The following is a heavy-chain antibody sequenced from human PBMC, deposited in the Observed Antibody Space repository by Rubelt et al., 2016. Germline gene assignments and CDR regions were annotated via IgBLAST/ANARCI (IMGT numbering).Heavy chain of an antibody. V-gene: IGHV3-30*04. D-gene: IGHD3-10*01. Sequence: QVQLVESGGGVVQPGRSLRLSCAASGFTFRSYAMHWVRQAPGKGLEWVSVISYDGKNKYYADSVAGRFTIPRDNSKSKWHLQMNSLGPEDTAFYYCARRDDGDHRGGGNVDYWGQGILVTVSS. CDR2: ISYDGKNK. J-gene: IGHJ4*02. CDR1: GFTFRSYA. CDR3: ARRDDGDHRGGGNVDY.